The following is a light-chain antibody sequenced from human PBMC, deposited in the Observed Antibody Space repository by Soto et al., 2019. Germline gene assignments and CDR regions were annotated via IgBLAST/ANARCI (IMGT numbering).Light chain of an antibody. CDR3: MQRIESPP. V-gene: IGKV2-40*01. CDR2: TVS. J-gene: IGKJ5*01. Sequence: DIVTAHTPLSLPGTPGEPASISCRSSQSLWDSDDGDTYLDWYLQKPGQSPQLLIYTVSYRASGVPDRFSGSGSGTDFTLKISRVEAEDVGVYYCMQRIESPPVGQGTRLEIK. CDR1: QSLWDSDDGDTY.